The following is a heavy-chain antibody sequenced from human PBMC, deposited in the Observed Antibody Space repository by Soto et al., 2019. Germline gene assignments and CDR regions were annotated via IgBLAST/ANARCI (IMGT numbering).Heavy chain of an antibody. J-gene: IGHJ5*02. V-gene: IGHV1-69*13. CDR2: IIPIFGTA. CDR3: ASGVAVAVVYNWFDP. D-gene: IGHD6-19*01. Sequence: SVKVSCKASGGTFSSYAISWVRQAPGQGLEWMGGIIPIFGTANYAQKFQGRVTITADESTSTAYMELSSLRSEDTAVYYCASGVAVAVVYNWFDPWGQGTLVTVSS. CDR1: GGTFSSYA.